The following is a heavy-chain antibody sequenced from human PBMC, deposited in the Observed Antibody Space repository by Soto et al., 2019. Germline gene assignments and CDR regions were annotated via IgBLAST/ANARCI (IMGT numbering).Heavy chain of an antibody. CDR2: IYPGDSDT. CDR1: GYNFTNYW. Sequence: ESLKISCKGSGYNFTNYWIGWVRQMPGKGLEWMGIIYPGDSDTRYSPSFQGQVTISADKSISAAYLQWRSLRASDTAMYYCARQEGATVLFYYGMDVWGQGTTVTVSS. V-gene: IGHV5-51*01. D-gene: IGHD1-26*01. J-gene: IGHJ6*02. CDR3: ARQEGATVLFYYGMDV.